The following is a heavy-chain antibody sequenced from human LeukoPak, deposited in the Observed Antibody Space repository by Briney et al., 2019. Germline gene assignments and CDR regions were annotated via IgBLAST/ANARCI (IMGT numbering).Heavy chain of an antibody. J-gene: IGHJ4*02. Sequence: SETLSLTCAVYGGSFNGYSWSWIRQPPGKGLEWIGEINHSGGTNYNPSLKSRVTISVDTSKNQFSLKLRSVTAADTAVYYCARTYCTDGLCRIDYWGQGTLVTVSS. CDR1: GGSFNGYS. CDR3: ARTYCTDGLCRIDY. D-gene: IGHD2-8*01. V-gene: IGHV4-34*01. CDR2: INHSGGT.